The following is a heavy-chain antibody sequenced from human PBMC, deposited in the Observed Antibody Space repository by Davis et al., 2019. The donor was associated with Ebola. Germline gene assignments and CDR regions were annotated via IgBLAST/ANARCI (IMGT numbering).Heavy chain of an antibody. V-gene: IGHV1-18*04. D-gene: IGHD6-13*01. J-gene: IGHJ4*02. Sequence: ASVTVSCKASGYTFTSYGITWVRQAPGQGLEWMGWINPHNGNTNYAQNVQGRVTMTTDTSTSTAYMEVGILGSDDTAVYYCASGIAAAGNYWGQGTLVTVSS. CDR2: INPHNGNT. CDR1: GYTFTSYG. CDR3: ASGIAAAGNY.